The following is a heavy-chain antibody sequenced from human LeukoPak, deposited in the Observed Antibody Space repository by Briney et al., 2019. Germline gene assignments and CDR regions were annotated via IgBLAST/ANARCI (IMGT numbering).Heavy chain of an antibody. V-gene: IGHV4-59*01. D-gene: IGHD6-19*01. CDR3: ARVRANPFRREQWLSSGAFDI. J-gene: IGHJ3*02. CDR1: GGPISSYY. CDR2: IYYSGST. Sequence: SETLSLTCTVSGGPISSYYWSWIRQPPGKGLEWIGYIYYSGSTNYNPSLKSRVTISVDTSKNQFSLKLSSVTAADTAVYYCARVRANPFRREQWLSSGAFDIWGQGTMVTVSS.